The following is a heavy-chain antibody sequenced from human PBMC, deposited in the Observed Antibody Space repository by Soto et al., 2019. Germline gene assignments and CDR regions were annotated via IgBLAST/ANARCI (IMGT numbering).Heavy chain of an antibody. J-gene: IGHJ5*02. V-gene: IGHV4-39*01. CDR3: ARLGIRQWLEGA. Sequence: QLKLQGSGPGLLKPSETLSLTCTVSVGSIAISVYYWGWFRQPPGRGLEWIGSIYYSGSTYYNPSLKSRVTISVDTSKNQFSLKLSSVTAADTAVYYCARLGIRQWLEGAWGQGTLVTVSS. D-gene: IGHD6-19*01. CDR2: IYYSGST. CDR1: VGSIAISVYY.